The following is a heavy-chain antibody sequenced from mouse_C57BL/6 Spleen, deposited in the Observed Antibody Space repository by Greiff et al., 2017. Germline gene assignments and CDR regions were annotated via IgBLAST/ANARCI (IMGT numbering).Heavy chain of an antibody. D-gene: IGHD1-1*01. V-gene: IGHV1-72*01. CDR2: IDPNSGGT. CDR3: ARGYYGSSPYWYFDV. CDR1: GYTFTSYW. J-gene: IGHJ1*03. Sequence: QVQLQQPGAELVKPGASVKLSCKASGYTFTSYWMHWVKQRPGRGLEWIGRIDPNSGGTKYNEKFKSKATLTVDQPSSTAYMQLSSLTSEDSAVYYCARGYYGSSPYWYFDVWGTGTTVTVSS.